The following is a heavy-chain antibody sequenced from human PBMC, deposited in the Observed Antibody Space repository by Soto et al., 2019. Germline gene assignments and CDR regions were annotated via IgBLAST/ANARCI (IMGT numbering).Heavy chain of an antibody. J-gene: IGHJ5*02. CDR1: GDSINSGGYS. D-gene: IGHD3-10*01. CDR3: ARGVVGSGSYP. Sequence: SETLSLTCAVSGDSINSGGYSWSWIRQPPGKGLEWIGEINHSGSTNYNPSLKSRVTISVDTSKNQFSLKLSSVTAADTAVYYCARGVVGSGSYPWGQGTLVTVSS. CDR2: INHSGST. V-gene: IGHV4-34*01.